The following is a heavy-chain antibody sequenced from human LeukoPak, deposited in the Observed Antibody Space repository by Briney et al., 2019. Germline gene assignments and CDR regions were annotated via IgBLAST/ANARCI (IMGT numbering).Heavy chain of an antibody. CDR2: IENDGTTK. J-gene: IGHJ4*02. V-gene: IGHV3-30*02. CDR1: GFTFRNLG. CDR3: AKDKSVIDY. Sequence: GGSLRLSCPASGFTFRNLGMHWVRQAPGKGLEWVAFIENDGTTKYYADSVKGRFSISRDNSKNTLYLQMNSLRAEDTAVYYCAKDKSVIDYWGQGTLVTVSS.